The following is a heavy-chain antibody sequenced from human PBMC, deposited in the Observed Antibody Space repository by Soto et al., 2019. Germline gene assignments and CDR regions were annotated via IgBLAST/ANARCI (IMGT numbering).Heavy chain of an antibody. CDR2: IIYDGSND. J-gene: IGHJ4*02. V-gene: IGHV3-30*04. D-gene: IGHD4-17*01. CDR1: GINFSSYA. Sequence: QVQLVESGGGVVQPGRSLILSCAAYGINFSSYAMHWVRQAPGKGLEWVAIIIYDGSNDHYVDSVRGRFTISRDNSKNPVYLHIISLRVEDTAVYYFTKGPRADGDYADFEYWGQGTLGTVCS. CDR3: TKGPRADGDYADFEY.